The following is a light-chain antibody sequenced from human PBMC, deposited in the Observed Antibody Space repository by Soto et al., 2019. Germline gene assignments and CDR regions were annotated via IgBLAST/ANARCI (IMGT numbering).Light chain of an antibody. Sequence: DIQMTQSPSTLSASVGDGVTITCRASQTISNWLAWYQRKPGKAPDLLIYKASSLEIGVPSRFSGSGSGTEFTLTISSLQPDDFATYYCQQYNRYPYTFGQGTKLEIK. CDR1: QTISNW. CDR2: KAS. V-gene: IGKV1-5*03. CDR3: QQYNRYPYT. J-gene: IGKJ2*01.